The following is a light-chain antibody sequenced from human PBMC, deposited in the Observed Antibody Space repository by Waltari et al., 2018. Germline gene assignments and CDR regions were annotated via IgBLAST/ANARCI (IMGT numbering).Light chain of an antibody. CDR3: QQHGNSPSPT. J-gene: IGKJ4*02. Sequence: EIVLTQSPGTLSLSPGERATLSCRARQRVRSNTLAWYQQKYGQAPRLLLYGAPSRATGSPDRFSCSRAVTDFTLTISRLEPEDFAVYYCQQHGNSPSPTFGGGTKVEIK. V-gene: IGKV3-20*01. CDR2: GAP. CDR1: QRVRSNT.